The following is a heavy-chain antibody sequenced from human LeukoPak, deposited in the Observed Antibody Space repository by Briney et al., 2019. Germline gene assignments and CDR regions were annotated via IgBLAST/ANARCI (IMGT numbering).Heavy chain of an antibody. Sequence: SETLSLTCTVSGGSISSSSYYWGWIRQPPGKGLEWIGSIYYSGSTYYNPSLKSRVTISVDTSKNQFSLKLSSVTAADTAVYYCARLYYDFGSGPVYYFDYWGQGTLVTVSS. CDR2: IYYSGST. CDR1: GGSISSSSYY. J-gene: IGHJ4*02. CDR3: ARLYYDFGSGPVYYFDY. V-gene: IGHV4-39*01. D-gene: IGHD3-3*01.